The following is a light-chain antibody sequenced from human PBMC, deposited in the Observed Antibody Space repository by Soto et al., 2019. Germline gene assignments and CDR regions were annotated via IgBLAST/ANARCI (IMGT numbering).Light chain of an antibody. CDR2: LGS. V-gene: IGKV2-28*01. Sequence: DIVMTQSPLSLPVTPGEPASISCRSSQSLLHSIGYSYLDWYLQKPGQSPQLLIYLGSNRASGAPDRLSGSGSGTDFNLKISRVEAEDVGVYYCMQAVPPPWTFGQGTKVEIK. CDR3: MQAVPPPWT. CDR1: QSLLHSIGYSY. J-gene: IGKJ1*01.